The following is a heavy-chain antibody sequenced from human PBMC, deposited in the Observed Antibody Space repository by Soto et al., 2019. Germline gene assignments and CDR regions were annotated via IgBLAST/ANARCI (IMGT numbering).Heavy chain of an antibody. CDR2: ISYDGSNK. CDR3: AIEIRESYDNQTASYDP. V-gene: IGHV3-30-3*01. Sequence: SGCTFVGYASHRIRQDQGKGLEWVAVISYDGSNKYYADSVKGRFTISRDNSKNTLYLQMNSLRAEDTAVYYCAIEIRESYDNQTASYDPWGQGTLATGTS. D-gene: IGHD2-21*02. CDR1: GCTFVGYA. J-gene: IGHJ5*02.